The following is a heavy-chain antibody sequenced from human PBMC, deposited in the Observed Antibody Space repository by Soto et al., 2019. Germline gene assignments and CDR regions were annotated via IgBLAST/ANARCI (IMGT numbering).Heavy chain of an antibody. Sequence: ASVKVSCKASGGTLSSYASSWVRQAPGQGLEWMGGIIPIFGTANYAQKFQGRVTITADESTSTAYMELSSLRSEDTAVYYCAGRSAWLYGMDVWGQGTTVTVSS. CDR3: AGRSAWLYGMDV. CDR2: IIPIFGTA. D-gene: IGHD2-15*01. CDR1: GGTLSSYA. V-gene: IGHV1-69*13. J-gene: IGHJ6*02.